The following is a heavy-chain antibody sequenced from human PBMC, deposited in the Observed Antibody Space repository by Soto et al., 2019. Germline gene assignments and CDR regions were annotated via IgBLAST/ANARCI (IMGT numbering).Heavy chain of an antibody. J-gene: IGHJ4*02. CDR2: ISWNSGSI. D-gene: IGHD2-2*01. CDR1: GFTFDDYA. Sequence: EVQLVESGGGLVQPGRSLRLSCAASGFTFDDYAMHWVRQAPWKGLEWVSGISWNSGSIGYADSVKGRFTISRDNAKNSLYLQMNRLRAEDTALYYCAQGGCSSTSCYVWGQGTLVTVSS. CDR3: AQGGCSSTSCYV. V-gene: IGHV3-9*01.